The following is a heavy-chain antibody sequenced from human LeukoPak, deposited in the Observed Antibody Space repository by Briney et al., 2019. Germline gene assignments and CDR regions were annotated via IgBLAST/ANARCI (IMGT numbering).Heavy chain of an antibody. Sequence: GGSLRLSCEASGFSFSSYEMNWVRQAPGKGLEWVSYVSSSGSVSHYADSVRGRFTISRDNAKNSLYLQMNSLRADDTGIYYCVRGRTSGYDSGGDYWGQGTLVTVSS. CDR1: GFSFSSYE. CDR3: VRGRTSGYDSGGDY. CDR2: VSSSGSVS. V-gene: IGHV3-48*03. D-gene: IGHD5-12*01. J-gene: IGHJ4*02.